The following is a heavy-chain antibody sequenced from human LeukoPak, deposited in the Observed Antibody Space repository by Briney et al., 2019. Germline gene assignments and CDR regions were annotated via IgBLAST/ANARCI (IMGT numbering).Heavy chain of an antibody. V-gene: IGHV4-34*01. CDR1: GGSFSGYY. CDR3: VTYYFDSSGPKKNY. Sequence: TETLSLTCAVYGGSFSGYYWSWIRQPPGKGLEWIGEINHSGSTNYNPSLKSRVTISVDTSKKQFSLKLSSVTAADTAVYYCVTYYFDSSGPKKNYWGQGTLVTVSS. D-gene: IGHD3-22*01. CDR2: INHSGST. J-gene: IGHJ4*02.